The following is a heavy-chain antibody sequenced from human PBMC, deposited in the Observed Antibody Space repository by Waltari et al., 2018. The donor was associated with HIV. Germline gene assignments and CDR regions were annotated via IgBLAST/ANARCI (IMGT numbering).Heavy chain of an antibody. J-gene: IGHJ4*02. D-gene: IGHD1-1*01. V-gene: IGHV3-30*18. CDR1: GFTSSSYG. CDR2: ISYDGSNK. CDR3: AKGWTPRYFDY. Sequence: QVQLVESGGGVVQPGRSLRLSCAASGFTSSSYGMHWVRQAPGKGLEWVAVISYDGSNKYYADSVKGRFTISRDNSKNTLYLQMNSLRAEDTAVYYCAKGWTPRYFDYWGQGTLVTVSS.